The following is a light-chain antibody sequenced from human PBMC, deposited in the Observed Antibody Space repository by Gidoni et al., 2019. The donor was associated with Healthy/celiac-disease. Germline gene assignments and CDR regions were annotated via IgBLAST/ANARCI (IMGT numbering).Light chain of an antibody. V-gene: IGKV1-5*03. CDR2: KAS. CDR1: QSISSW. CDR3: QQYNSMWT. J-gene: IGKJ1*01. Sequence: DIQMTKSPSTLSASVGDRVTITCRASQSISSWLAWYQQKPGKAPKLLIYKASSLESGVPSRLIGSGSGTEFTLTISSLQPDDFATYYCQQYNSMWTFGQGTKVEIK.